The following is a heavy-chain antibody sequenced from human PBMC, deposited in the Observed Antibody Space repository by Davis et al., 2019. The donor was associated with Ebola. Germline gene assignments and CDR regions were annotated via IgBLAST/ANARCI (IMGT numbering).Heavy chain of an antibody. CDR1: GFSFSGYY. CDR2: SRNQDSRYNT. J-gene: IGHJ4*02. D-gene: IGHD2-15*01. CDR3: ARLGYCSGGSCYHFDY. V-gene: IGHV3-72*01. Sequence: GESLKISCAVSGFSFSGYYMDWVRLTPGKGLEWVGLSRNQDSRYNTEYAASVRGRFTISRDDSKKSLYLHMNSLRTEDTAVYYCARLGYCSGGSCYHFDYWGQGTLVTVSS.